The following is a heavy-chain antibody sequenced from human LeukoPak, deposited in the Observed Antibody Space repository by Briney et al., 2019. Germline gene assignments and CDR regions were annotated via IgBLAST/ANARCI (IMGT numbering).Heavy chain of an antibody. D-gene: IGHD3-10*01. J-gene: IGHJ5*02. CDR3: ARDVLWFGESYNWFDP. Sequence: ASVKVSCKASGYTFTSYDINWVRQATGQGLEWMGWMNPNSGNTGYAQKFQGRVTMTRNTSISTAYMELGSLRSEDTAVYYCARDVLWFGESYNWFDPWGQGTLVTVSS. V-gene: IGHV1-8*01. CDR1: GYTFTSYD. CDR2: MNPNSGNT.